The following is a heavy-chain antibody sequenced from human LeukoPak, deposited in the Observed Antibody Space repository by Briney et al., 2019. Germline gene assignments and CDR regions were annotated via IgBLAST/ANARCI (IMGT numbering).Heavy chain of an antibody. Sequence: PSETLSLTCTVSVGSISSYCWSWIRQPAGKGLEWIGRIYTSGSTNYNPSLKSRVTMSVDTSKNQFSLKLSSVTAEDTAVYYCASTQPKKQWLVRGFDYWGQGTLVTVSS. CDR3: ASTQPKKQWLVRGFDY. V-gene: IGHV4-4*07. CDR1: VGSISSYC. D-gene: IGHD6-19*01. J-gene: IGHJ4*02. CDR2: IYTSGST.